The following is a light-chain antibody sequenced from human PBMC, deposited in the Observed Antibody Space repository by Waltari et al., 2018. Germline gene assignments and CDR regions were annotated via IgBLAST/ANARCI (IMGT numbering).Light chain of an antibody. CDR1: QSVSSY. CDR3: QQRSNWPLIT. Sequence: EIVLTQSPATLSLSPGERATLSCRASQSVSSYLAWYQQKPGQAPRLLVYDASNRATGIPARFSGSGSGTDCTLTISSLEPEYFAVYYCQQRSNWPLITFGQGTRLEIK. CDR2: DAS. J-gene: IGKJ5*01. V-gene: IGKV3-11*01.